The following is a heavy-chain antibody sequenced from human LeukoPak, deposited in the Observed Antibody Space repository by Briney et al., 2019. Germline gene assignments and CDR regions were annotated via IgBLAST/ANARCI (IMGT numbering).Heavy chain of an antibody. CDR2: IGHGGIHT. D-gene: IGHD2-15*01. V-gene: IGHV3-23*01. CDR3: AKEKKSGGWPIDN. J-gene: IGHJ4*02. Sequence: GGSLRLSCAASGFTFSSYAMGWVRQAPGKGLEWVSGIGHGGIHTYYADSVKGRFIISRDDSKNTLYLQMNSLRADDTAVYHCAKEKKSGGWPIDNWGQGALVTVSS. CDR1: GFTFSSYA.